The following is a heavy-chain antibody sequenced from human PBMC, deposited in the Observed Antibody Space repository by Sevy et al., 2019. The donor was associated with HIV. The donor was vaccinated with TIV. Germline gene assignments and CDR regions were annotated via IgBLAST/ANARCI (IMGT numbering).Heavy chain of an antibody. CDR2: MNTDGSST. J-gene: IGHJ4*02. CDR3: ATPRFDF. CDR1: GFDFSSHW. Sequence: GGSLTLSCEASGFDFSSHWMQWVRHAPGKGLVWVSRMNTDGSSTNYADSVKGRFTISRDNAKNTLYLEMNNLRDEDTALYYCATPRFDFWGPGTLVTVSS. V-gene: IGHV3-74*01.